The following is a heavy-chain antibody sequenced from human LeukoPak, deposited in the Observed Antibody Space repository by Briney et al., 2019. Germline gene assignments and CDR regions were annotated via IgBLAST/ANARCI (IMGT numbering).Heavy chain of an antibody. D-gene: IGHD3-10*01. CDR3: AKDPYQTYREYGSARPDY. CDR1: GFTFSSYA. Sequence: GGSLRLSCAASGFTFSSYAMTWVRQAPGKGLEGVSSISGSGDYTNYADSVKGRFTISRDNSKNTLYLQMNSLRAEDTAVYYCAKDPYQTYREYGSARPDYWGQGTLVTVSS. V-gene: IGHV3-23*01. CDR2: ISGSGDYT. J-gene: IGHJ4*02.